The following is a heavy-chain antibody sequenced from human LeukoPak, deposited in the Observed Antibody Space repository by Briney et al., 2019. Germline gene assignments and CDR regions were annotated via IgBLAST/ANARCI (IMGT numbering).Heavy chain of an antibody. V-gene: IGHV3-33*01. CDR3: ARSWYSISSGLYSMDV. J-gene: IGHJ6*02. CDR2: IWYDGSNK. CDR1: GFTFSSHG. Sequence: GGSLRLSCAASGFTFSSHGMHWVRQAPGKGLEWVAVIWYDGSNKYYADSVKGRFTISRDNSKNTLYLQMNSLRAEDTAVYYCARSWYSISSGLYSMDVWGQGATVTVSS. D-gene: IGHD6-6*01.